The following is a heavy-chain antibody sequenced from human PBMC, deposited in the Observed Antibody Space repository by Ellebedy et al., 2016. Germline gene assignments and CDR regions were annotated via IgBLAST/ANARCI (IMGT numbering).Heavy chain of an antibody. CDR1: GFTFSNAW. D-gene: IGHD4-17*01. V-gene: IGHV3-15*01. Sequence: GGSLRLSXAASGFTFSNAWMSWVRQAPGKGLEWVGRIKSKTDGGTTDYAAPVKGRFTISRDDSKNTLYLQMNSLKTEDTAVYYCTTVFGDYQTLDYWGQGTLVTVSS. J-gene: IGHJ4*02. CDR2: IKSKTDGGTT. CDR3: TTVFGDYQTLDY.